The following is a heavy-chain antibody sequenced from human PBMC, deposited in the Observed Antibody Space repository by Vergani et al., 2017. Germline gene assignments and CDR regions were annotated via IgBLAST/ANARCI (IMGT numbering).Heavy chain of an antibody. CDR3: TTDPRYCGDGSCYWLRDHHYYGMDV. V-gene: IGHV3-15*07. D-gene: IGHD2-21*01. J-gene: IGHJ6*02. CDR2: IKSTFDRGTT. CDR1: GFSFRNAW. Sequence: EVQLVESGGGIVKPGGSLRLSCVASGFSFRNAWMNWVRRTPGKGLEWVGRIKSTFDRGTTDYAAAVKGRVTISRDDSKNKLFLQMNGLKTEDIGVYYCTTDPRYCGDGSCYWLRDHHYYGMDVWGQGTTVTVSS.